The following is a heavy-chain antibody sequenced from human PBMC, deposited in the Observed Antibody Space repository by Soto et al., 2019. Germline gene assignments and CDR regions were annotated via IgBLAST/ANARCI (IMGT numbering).Heavy chain of an antibody. CDR1: GYSFTSYW. Sequence: PGESLKISCKGSGYSFTSYWIGWVRQMPGKGLEWMGIIYPGDSDTRYSPSFQGQVTISADKSISTAYLQWSSLKASDTAMYYCARWAEYDILTGYSHDNLFDPWGQGTLVTVSS. CDR2: IYPGDSDT. D-gene: IGHD3-9*01. V-gene: IGHV5-51*01. CDR3: ARWAEYDILTGYSHDNLFDP. J-gene: IGHJ5*02.